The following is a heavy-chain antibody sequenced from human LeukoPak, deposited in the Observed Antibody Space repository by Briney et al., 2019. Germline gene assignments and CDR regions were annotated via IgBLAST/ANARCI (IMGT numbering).Heavy chain of an antibody. CDR2: ISSSGSTI. Sequence: PGGSLRLSCAASGFTFSSYEMNWVRQAPGKGLEWVSYISSSGSTIYYADSVKGRFTISRDNAKNSLYLQMNSLRAEDTAVYYCARESYGYYYDSSGYPLIDAFDIWGQGTMVTVSS. CDR1: GFTFSSYE. J-gene: IGHJ3*02. D-gene: IGHD3-22*01. V-gene: IGHV3-48*03. CDR3: ARESYGYYYDSSGYPLIDAFDI.